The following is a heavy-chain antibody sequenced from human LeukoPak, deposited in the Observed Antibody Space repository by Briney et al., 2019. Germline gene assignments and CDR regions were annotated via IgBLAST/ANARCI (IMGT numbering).Heavy chain of an antibody. Sequence: SETLSLTCTVSGYSISSDYYWGWIRQPPGKGLEWIGSIYHSGSTYYNPSLKSRVTISVDTSKNQFSLKLSSVTAADTAVYYCAREYISRTYYYDSSGYSGKYFDYWGQGTLVTVSS. CDR3: AREYISRTYYYDSSGYSGKYFDY. CDR2: IYHSGST. D-gene: IGHD3-22*01. CDR1: GYSISSDYY. J-gene: IGHJ4*02. V-gene: IGHV4-38-2*02.